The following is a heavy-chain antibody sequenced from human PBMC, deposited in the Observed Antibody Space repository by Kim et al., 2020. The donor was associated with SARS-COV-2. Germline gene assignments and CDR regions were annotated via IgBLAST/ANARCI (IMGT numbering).Heavy chain of an antibody. D-gene: IGHD2-15*01. CDR1: GGSISTRTYS. V-gene: IGHV4-39*01. CDR3: AGLSVVARSDDS. Sequence: SETLSLTCSVSGGSISTRTYSWGWIRQPPGKGLEWIGNINYRGTTYYNLSLKSRVAMSVDTSKNQFSLKLNSVTAADTAIYYCAGLSVVARSDDSLGQGT. J-gene: IGHJ4*02. CDR2: INYRGTT.